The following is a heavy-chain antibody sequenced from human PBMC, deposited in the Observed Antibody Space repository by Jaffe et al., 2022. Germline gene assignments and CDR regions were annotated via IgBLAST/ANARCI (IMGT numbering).Heavy chain of an antibody. D-gene: IGHD4-17*01. Sequence: QVQLVQSGAEVKKPGSSVKVSCKASGGTFSSYAISWVRQAPGQGLEWMGGIIPIFGTANYAQKFQGRVTITADESTSTAYMELSSLRSEDTAVYYCARVCGYGETTAPGVSDYWGQGTLVTVSS. J-gene: IGHJ4*02. CDR3: ARVCGYGETTAPGVSDY. V-gene: IGHV1-69*01. CDR1: GGTFSSYA. CDR2: IIPIFGTA.